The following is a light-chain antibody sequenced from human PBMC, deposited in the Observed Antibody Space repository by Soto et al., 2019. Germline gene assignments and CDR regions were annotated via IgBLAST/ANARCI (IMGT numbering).Light chain of an antibody. CDR2: GAS. V-gene: IGKV3-20*01. CDR1: QSVTSSY. Sequence: EIVLTQSPGTLSLSPGERATLSCRASQSVTSSYLAWYQQKPGQAPRLLIYGASRRATGIPDRFSGSGSGTDFTLTISDVQPEDFALYYCHQRQSWPRTFGQGTKV. J-gene: IGKJ1*01. CDR3: HQRQSWPRT.